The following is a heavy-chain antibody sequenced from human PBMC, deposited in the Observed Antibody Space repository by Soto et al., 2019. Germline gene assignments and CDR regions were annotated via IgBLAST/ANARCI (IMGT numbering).Heavy chain of an antibody. CDR2: IYHSGGS. J-gene: IGHJ5*02. CDR1: GGSIINDSFF. V-gene: IGHV4-39*01. Sequence: SETLSLTCTVSGGSIINDSFFWGWVRQSPGKGLEWIGNIYHSGGSYYSPSLKSRVSMSVDTSRNQFFLKLSSVTAADTAVYYCARHEGSSNWFDPWGQGTLVTVSS. CDR3: ARHEGSSNWFDP.